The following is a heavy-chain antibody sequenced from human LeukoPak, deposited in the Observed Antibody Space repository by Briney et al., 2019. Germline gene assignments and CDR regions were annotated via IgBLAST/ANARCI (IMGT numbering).Heavy chain of an antibody. CDR3: AKGSVVIGWSYYYGMDV. CDR2: IWYDGSNK. V-gene: IGHV3-33*06. D-gene: IGHD3-22*01. Sequence: GGSLRLSCAASGFTFSSYGMHWVRQAPGKGLEWVAVIWYDGSNKYYADSVKGRFTISRDNSKNTLYLQMNSLRAEDTAVYYCAKGSVVIGWSYYYGMDVWGQGTTVTVSS. J-gene: IGHJ6*02. CDR1: GFTFSSYG.